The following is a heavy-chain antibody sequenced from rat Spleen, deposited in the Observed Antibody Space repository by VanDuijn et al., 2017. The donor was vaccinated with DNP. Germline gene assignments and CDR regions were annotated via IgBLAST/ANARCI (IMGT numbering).Heavy chain of an antibody. Sequence: EVQLVESGGDLVQPGRSLKLSCVASGFTFNNYWMTWIRQVPGKGLEWLGAITGSGGGIYYSGSVKGRFTISRDNAKNTLYLQMNSLRSEDTATYYCARDGGGPFDYWGQGVMVTVSS. CDR2: ITGSGGGI. J-gene: IGHJ2*01. CDR1: GFTFNNYW. D-gene: IGHD1-11*01. CDR3: ARDGGGPFDY. V-gene: IGHV5-31*01.